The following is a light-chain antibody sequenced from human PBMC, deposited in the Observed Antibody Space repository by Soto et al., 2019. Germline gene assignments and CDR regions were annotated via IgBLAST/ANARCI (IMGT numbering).Light chain of an antibody. V-gene: IGLV2-14*01. Sequence: QSVLTQPASVSGSPGQSITISCTGTSSDVGGYNYVSWYQQHPGKAPKLMIYEVSNRPSGVSNRFSGSKSDNTASLTISGLQADDEGDYYCNSYTSSSTLVFGGGTKVTVL. J-gene: IGLJ2*01. CDR3: NSYTSSSTLV. CDR1: SSDVGGYNY. CDR2: EVS.